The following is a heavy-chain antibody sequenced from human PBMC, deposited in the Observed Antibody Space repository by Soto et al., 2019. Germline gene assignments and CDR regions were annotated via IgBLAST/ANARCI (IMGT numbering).Heavy chain of an antibody. CDR1: GASIRGGDDH. V-gene: IGHV4-31*03. Sequence: QLQLQESGPGLVKPSQTLSLTCTVSGASIRGGDDHWTWIRQHPGKGLEWIGYITFSGNTHYNPSLGSGVSISADTSKNQFPLKLPSVTAADTAVYYCARQPYDSSGYYYGAWGQGTLVTVSS. J-gene: IGHJ5*02. CDR3: ARQPYDSSGYYYGA. CDR2: ITFSGNT. D-gene: IGHD3-22*01.